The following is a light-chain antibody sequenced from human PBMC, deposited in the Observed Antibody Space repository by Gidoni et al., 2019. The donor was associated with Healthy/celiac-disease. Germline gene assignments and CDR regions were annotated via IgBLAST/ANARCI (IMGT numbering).Light chain of an antibody. CDR2: AAS. J-gene: IGKJ2*01. Sequence: DIQMTQSPSSLSASVGDRVTITCRASQSISSYLNWYQQKPGKAPKLLIYAASSLQSGVPSRFSGSGSGTDFTLTISSLQPEDFATYYCQQSYSTLPFGQXTKLEIK. CDR3: QQSYSTLP. CDR1: QSISSY. V-gene: IGKV1-39*01.